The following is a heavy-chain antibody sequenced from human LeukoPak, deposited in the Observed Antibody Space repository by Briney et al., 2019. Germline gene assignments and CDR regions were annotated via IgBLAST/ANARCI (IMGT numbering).Heavy chain of an antibody. J-gene: IGHJ3*02. V-gene: IGHV3-15*01. Sequence: GGSLRLSCAASGFTFSNAWTSWVRQAPGKGLEWVGRIKSKTDGGTTDYAAPVKGRFTISRDDSKNTLYLQMNSLKTEDTAVYYCTTTYSSPGAFDIWGQGTMVTVSS. CDR1: GFTFSNAW. D-gene: IGHD6-13*01. CDR3: TTTYSSPGAFDI. CDR2: IKSKTDGGTT.